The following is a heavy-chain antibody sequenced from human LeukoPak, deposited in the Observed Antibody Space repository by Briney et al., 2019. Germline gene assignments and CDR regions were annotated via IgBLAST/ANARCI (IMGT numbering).Heavy chain of an antibody. CDR1: GFTFSNYA. CDR3: ARDSADNLD. J-gene: IGHJ4*02. CDR2: IKEDGSEK. V-gene: IGHV3-7*01. D-gene: IGHD3-9*01. Sequence: TGGSLRLSCAASGFTFSNYAMSWVRQAPGKGLEWVANIKEDGSEKNYVDSVKGRFTISRDNAKNSLYLQMNSLRAEDTALYYCARDSADNLDWGQGTLVTVSS.